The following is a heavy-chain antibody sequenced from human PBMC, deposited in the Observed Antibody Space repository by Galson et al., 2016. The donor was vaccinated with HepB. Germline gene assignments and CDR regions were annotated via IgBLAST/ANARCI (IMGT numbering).Heavy chain of an antibody. CDR1: GFTFSSYS. V-gene: IGHV3-21*01. CDR2: ISSSSSYI. CDR3: ARVMSVSDAFDI. D-gene: IGHD4-11*01. J-gene: IGHJ3*02. Sequence: SLRLSCAASGFTFSSYSMNWVRQAPGKGLEWVSSISSSSSYIYYADSVKGRFTISRDNAKNSLYLQMNSLRAEDTAVYYCARVMSVSDAFDIWGQGTMVTVSS.